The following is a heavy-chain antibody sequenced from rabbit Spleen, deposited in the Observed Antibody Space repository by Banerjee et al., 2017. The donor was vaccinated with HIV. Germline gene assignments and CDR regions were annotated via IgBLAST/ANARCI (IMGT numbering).Heavy chain of an antibody. V-gene: IGHV1S45*01. CDR3: ARDTGSSFSSYGMDL. J-gene: IGHJ6*01. CDR1: GFDFSSSDY. CDR2: IYTSIGST. D-gene: IGHD8-1*01. Sequence: QEQLKETGGGLVQPGGSLTLSCKDSGFDFSSSDYICWVRQAPGKGLEWISCIYTSIGSTYYASWAKGRFTISKTSSTTVTLQMTSLTAADTATYFCARDTGSSFSSYGMDLWGQGTLVTVS.